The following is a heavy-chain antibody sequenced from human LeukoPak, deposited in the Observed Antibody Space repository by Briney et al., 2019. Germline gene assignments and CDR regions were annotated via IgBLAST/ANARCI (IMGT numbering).Heavy chain of an antibody. J-gene: IGHJ3*02. CDR3: ARRAYYDILTRIPDAFDI. Sequence: SETLSLTCTVSGGSISSYYWSWIRQPPGKGLVWIGYIYYSGSTNYNPSLKSRVTISVDTSKNQFSLKLSSVTAADTAVYYCARRAYYDILTRIPDAFDIWGQGTMVTVSS. CDR2: IYYSGST. D-gene: IGHD3-9*01. V-gene: IGHV4-59*08. CDR1: GGSISSYY.